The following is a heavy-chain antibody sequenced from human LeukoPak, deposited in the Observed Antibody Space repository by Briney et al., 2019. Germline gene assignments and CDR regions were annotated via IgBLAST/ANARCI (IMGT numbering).Heavy chain of an antibody. Sequence: GGSLRLSCAASGFTFSNYWMHWVRQAPGKGLVWVSRINSDGINTSYADSVKGRLTISRDNAKNTLNLQMNSLRAEDTAVYYCARDLGQYYDTSDNWFAPWGQGTLVTASS. D-gene: IGHD3-22*01. CDR2: INSDGINT. CDR3: ARDLGQYYDTSDNWFAP. CDR1: GFTFSNYW. V-gene: IGHV3-74*01. J-gene: IGHJ5*02.